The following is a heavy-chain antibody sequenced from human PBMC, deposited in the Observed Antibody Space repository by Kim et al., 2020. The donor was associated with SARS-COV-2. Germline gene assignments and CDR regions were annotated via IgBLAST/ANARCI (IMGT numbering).Heavy chain of an antibody. V-gene: IGHV3-43D*03. CDR1: GFTFDDYA. D-gene: IGHD1-1*01. J-gene: IGHJ6*01. CDR2: ISWDGGSK. Sequence: GGSLRLSCAASGFTFDDYAMHWVRQAPGKGLEWVALISWDGGSKYYADSVKGRFTISRDNTKNSLFLQMNSLRAEDTALYYCATDPSTTLTRIYYYGMDV. CDR3: ATDPSTTLTRIYYYGMDV.